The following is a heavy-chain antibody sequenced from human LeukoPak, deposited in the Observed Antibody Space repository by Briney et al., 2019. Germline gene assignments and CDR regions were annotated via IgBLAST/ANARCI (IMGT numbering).Heavy chain of an antibody. CDR3: AKVEMSQYYYYMDV. V-gene: IGHV3-23*01. Sequence: PGGSLRLSCAASGFTFDDYGMSWVRQAPGKGLEWVSAISGSGGSTYYADSVKGRFTISRDNSKNTLYLQMNSLRAEDTAVYYCAKVEMSQYYYYMDVWGKGTTVTISS. D-gene: IGHD5-24*01. J-gene: IGHJ6*03. CDR1: GFTFDDYG. CDR2: ISGSGGST.